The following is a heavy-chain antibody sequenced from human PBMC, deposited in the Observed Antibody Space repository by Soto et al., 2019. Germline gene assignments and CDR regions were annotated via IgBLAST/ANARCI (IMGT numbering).Heavy chain of an antibody. J-gene: IGHJ6*02. Sequence: GASEQVSCMASGYTFTSYYMHWVRQPPRQGLEWMGIINPSGGSTSYAQKFQGRATMTRDTSTSTVYMELSSLRSEDTAVYYCARAPGYSYGPAAYYDMDVWGQGTTVTVSS. CDR1: GYTFTSYY. CDR3: ARAPGYSYGPAAYYDMDV. CDR2: INPSGGST. V-gene: IGHV1-46*01. D-gene: IGHD5-18*01.